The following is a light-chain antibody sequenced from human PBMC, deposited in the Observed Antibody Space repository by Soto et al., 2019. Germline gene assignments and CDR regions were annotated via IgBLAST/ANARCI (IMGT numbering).Light chain of an antibody. J-gene: IGKJ5*01. Sequence: DVVMTQSPLSLPVTLGQPASISCSASPSLVYRGGYTYLDWFQQRPGQSPRRLIYKVSNRDSGVPDRFSGSGSGTDFTLKISRVEAEDVGVYYCMQGTHWPPITFGQGTRLEIK. CDR2: KVS. CDR1: PSLVYRGGYTY. CDR3: MQGTHWPPIT. V-gene: IGKV2-30*01.